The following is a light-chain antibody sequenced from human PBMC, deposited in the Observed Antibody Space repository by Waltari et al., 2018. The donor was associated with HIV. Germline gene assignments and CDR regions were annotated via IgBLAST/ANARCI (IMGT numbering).Light chain of an antibody. CDR2: AAS. CDR3: QQTFITPQT. V-gene: IGKV1-39*01. J-gene: IGKJ5*01. CDR1: QTIKNN. Sequence: DIQMTQSPSSLSASVGDRVSITCRTSQTIKNNLNWYQQTPGKAPKLLIFAASNLQSGVPSRFSGSGSGAYFTLTVSSLQPEDFATYYCQQTFITPQTFGQGTRLEIK.